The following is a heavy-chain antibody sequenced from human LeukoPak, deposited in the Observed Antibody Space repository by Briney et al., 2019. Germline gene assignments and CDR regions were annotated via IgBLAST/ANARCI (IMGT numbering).Heavy chain of an antibody. Sequence: PSETLSLTCAVYGGSFSGYYWSWIRQPPGKGLEWIGEVNHSGSTNYNPSLKSRVTISVDTSKNQFSLKLSSVTAADTAVYYCARGQIENVRSQLPTLRWRGYYYYYMDVWGKGTTVTVSS. D-gene: IGHD2-2*01. V-gene: IGHV4-34*01. CDR1: GGSFSGYY. CDR3: ARGQIENVRSQLPTLRWRGYYYYYMDV. J-gene: IGHJ6*03. CDR2: VNHSGST.